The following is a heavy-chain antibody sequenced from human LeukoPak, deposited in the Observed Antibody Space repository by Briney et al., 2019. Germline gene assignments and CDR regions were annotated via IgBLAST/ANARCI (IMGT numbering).Heavy chain of an antibody. J-gene: IGHJ3*02. CDR3: ARDLAGPPQEAFDI. CDR1: GFTFSSYS. V-gene: IGHV3-48*01. CDR2: ISSSSSTI. Sequence: GGSLRLSCAASGFTFSSYSMNWVRQAPGKGLEWVSYISSSSSTIYYADSVKGRFTISRDNAKNSLYLQMNSLRADDTAVYYCARDLAGPPQEAFDIWGQGTMVTVSS.